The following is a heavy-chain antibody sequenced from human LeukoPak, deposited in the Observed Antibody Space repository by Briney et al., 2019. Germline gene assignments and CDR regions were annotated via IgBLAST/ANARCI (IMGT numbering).Heavy chain of an antibody. Sequence: PGESLTLSWPAAASSSPIICTGCDRQAPGKGLEWVGRIKSKTDGGTTDYAAPVKGRFTISRDDSKNTLYLHMNSLKTEDTAVYYCTTGLDSSGYYYYYGMDVWGQGTTVTVSS. CDR1: ASSSPIIC. CDR2: IKSKTDGGTT. D-gene: IGHD3-22*01. J-gene: IGHJ6*02. V-gene: IGHV3-15*01. CDR3: TTGLDSSGYYYYYGMDV.